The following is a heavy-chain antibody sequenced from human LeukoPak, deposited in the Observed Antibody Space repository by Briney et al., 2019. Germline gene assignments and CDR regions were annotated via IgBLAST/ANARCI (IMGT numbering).Heavy chain of an antibody. V-gene: IGHV4-59*08. CDR2: IYYSGST. CDR3: ARQGVEMATITASGYYFDY. J-gene: IGHJ4*02. D-gene: IGHD5-24*01. CDR1: GGSISSYY. Sequence: SETLSLTCTVSGGSISSYYWSWIRQLPGKGLEWIGYIYYSGSTNYNPSLKSRVTISVDTSKNQFSLKLSSVTAADTAVYYCARQGVEMATITASGYYFDYWGQGTPVTVSS.